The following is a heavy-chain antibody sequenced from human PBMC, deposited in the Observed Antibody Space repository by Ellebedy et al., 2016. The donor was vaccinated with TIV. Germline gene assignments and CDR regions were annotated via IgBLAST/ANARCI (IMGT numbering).Heavy chain of an antibody. J-gene: IGHJ4*02. CDR2: INNDGSST. Sequence: GESLKISCAASRVTFRRYWMHWVRQAPGEGLVWVARINNDGSSTNYADSVKGRFTISRDTAESILYLQMNSLRVEDTAMYYCAGDLDVWGQGILVTVSS. CDR3: AGDLDV. CDR1: RVTFRRYW. D-gene: IGHD3-3*01. V-gene: IGHV3-74*01.